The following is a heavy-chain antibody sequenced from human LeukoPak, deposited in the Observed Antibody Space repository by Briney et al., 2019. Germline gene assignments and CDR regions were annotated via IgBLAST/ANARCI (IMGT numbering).Heavy chain of an antibody. CDR2: ISYDGSNK. Sequence: PGGSLRLSCAASGFTFSSYGMHWVRQAPGKGLEWVAVISYDGSNKYYADSVKGRFTISRDNSKNTLYLQMNSPRAGVTAVFYWAKDFSYGDFYYWGQGTLVTVSS. J-gene: IGHJ4*02. CDR1: GFTFSSYG. V-gene: IGHV3-30*18. D-gene: IGHD4-17*01. CDR3: AKDFSYGDFYY.